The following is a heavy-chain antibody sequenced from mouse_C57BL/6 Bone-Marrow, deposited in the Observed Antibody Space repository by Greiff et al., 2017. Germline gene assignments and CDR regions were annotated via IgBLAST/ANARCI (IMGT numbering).Heavy chain of an antibody. D-gene: IGHD2-1*01. CDR2: IRNKANGYTT. V-gene: IGHV7-3*01. CDR1: GFTFTDYY. Sequence: EVNLVESGGGLVQPGGSLSLSCAASGFTFTDYYMSWVRQPPGKALEWLGFIRNKANGYTTEYSASVKGRFTISRDNSQSILYLQMNALRAEDSATYYCARPLDYGNSAWFAYWGQGTLVTVSA. J-gene: IGHJ3*01. CDR3: ARPLDYGNSAWFAY.